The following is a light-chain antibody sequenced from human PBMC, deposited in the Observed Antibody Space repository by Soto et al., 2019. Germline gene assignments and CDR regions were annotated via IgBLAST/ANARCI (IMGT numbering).Light chain of an antibody. V-gene: IGKV3-20*01. CDR3: QQYSSSPLLT. CDR2: GAS. J-gene: IGKJ4*01. Sequence: EVVMTQSPATLSVSPVERATLSCRASQSVSSNLAWYQQKLGQAPRLLIYGASSRAPGIPDRFSGSGSGTDFTLSISRLEPEDFAVYYCQQYSSSPLLTFGGGTKVDIK. CDR1: QSVSSN.